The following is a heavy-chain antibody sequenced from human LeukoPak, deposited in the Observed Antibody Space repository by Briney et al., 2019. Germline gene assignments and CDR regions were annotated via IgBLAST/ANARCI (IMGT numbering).Heavy chain of an antibody. CDR1: GFTFSSYA. D-gene: IGHD6-19*01. CDR3: AKGHSHQWLVNKNGMDV. CDR2: ISGSGGST. Sequence: GGSLRLSCAASGFTFSSYAMSWVRQAPGKGLEWVLAISGSGGSTYYADSVKGRFTISRDNSKNTLYLQMNSLRAEDTAVYYCAKGHSHQWLVNKNGMDVWGQGTTVTVSS. J-gene: IGHJ6*02. V-gene: IGHV3-23*01.